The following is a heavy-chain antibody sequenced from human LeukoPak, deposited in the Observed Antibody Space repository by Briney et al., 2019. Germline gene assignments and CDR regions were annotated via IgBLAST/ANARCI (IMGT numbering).Heavy chain of an antibody. J-gene: IGHJ4*02. D-gene: IGHD3-22*01. CDR3: ARGGLSGYYYDY. V-gene: IGHV3-23*01. CDR2: ISYSGGST. Sequence: PGGSLRLSCAASGFTFSSYVMSWVRQAPGKGLEWVSAISYSGGSTYYADSVKGRFTISRDNAKNTLYLQMNSLRAEDTAVYYCARGGLSGYYYDYWGQGTLVTVSS. CDR1: GFTFSSYV.